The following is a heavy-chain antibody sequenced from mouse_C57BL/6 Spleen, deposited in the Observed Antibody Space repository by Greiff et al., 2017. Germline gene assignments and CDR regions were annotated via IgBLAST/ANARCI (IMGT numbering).Heavy chain of an antibody. V-gene: IGHV5-17*01. Sequence: EVHLVESGGGLVKPGGSLKLSCAAPGFTFSDYGMHWVRQAPEKGLEWVAYISSGSSTIYYADTVKGRFTISRDNAKNTLFLQMTSLRSEDTAMYYCARNDYGSRSPYYYAMDYWGQGTSVTVSS. CDR1: GFTFSDYG. CDR2: ISSGSSTI. CDR3: ARNDYGSRSPYYYAMDY. D-gene: IGHD1-1*01. J-gene: IGHJ4*01.